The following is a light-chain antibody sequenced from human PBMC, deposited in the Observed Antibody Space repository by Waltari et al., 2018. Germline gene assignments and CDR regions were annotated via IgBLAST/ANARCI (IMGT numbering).Light chain of an antibody. V-gene: IGLV2-23*02. J-gene: IGLJ3*02. CDR3: CSYADSRTWV. CDR1: STDIGYYNP. Sequence: QSVLTQPASVSGSPGQSITISCPGTSTDIGYYNPLSWYQQYPGKAPRVMMYQVNKRPSETSNRFSGSKSGNTASLTISGLQAEDEADYYCCSYADSRTWVFGGGTKLTVL. CDR2: QVN.